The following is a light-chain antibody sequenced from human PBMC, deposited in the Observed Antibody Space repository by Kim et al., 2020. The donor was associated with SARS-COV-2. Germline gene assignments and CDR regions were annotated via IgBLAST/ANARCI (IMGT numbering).Light chain of an antibody. CDR3: QQFGSSPIT. Sequence: EIVLTQSPGTLSLSPGERATLSCRASQSVTTSYLAWYQHKPGQAPRLLIYGASSRATGIPDRVSGSGSGTDFTLTISRLEPEDFAVYYCQQFGSSPITFGQGTRLGIK. CDR2: GAS. J-gene: IGKJ5*01. V-gene: IGKV3-20*01. CDR1: QSVTTSY.